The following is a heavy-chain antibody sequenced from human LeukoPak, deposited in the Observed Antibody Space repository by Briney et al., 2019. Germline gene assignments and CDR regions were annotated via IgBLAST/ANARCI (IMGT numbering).Heavy chain of an antibody. CDR3: ARAGVESSGYYAFDV. CDR1: GLTFNNYL. Sequence: PGRSLRLSCAASGLTFNNYLMHWVRQAPGKGLEWVAVISSDGINKYYADSVKGRFTISRDNSENTLYLQMNSLRAEDTAVYYCARAGVESSGYYAFDVWGQGTMVTVSS. CDR2: ISSDGINK. V-gene: IGHV3-30-3*01. D-gene: IGHD3-22*01. J-gene: IGHJ3*01.